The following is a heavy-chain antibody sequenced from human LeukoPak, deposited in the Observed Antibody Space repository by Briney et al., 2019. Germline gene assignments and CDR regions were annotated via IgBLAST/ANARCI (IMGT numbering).Heavy chain of an antibody. CDR1: GFTFSSYG. J-gene: IGHJ5*02. CDR3: ARAGGYVPYNWFDP. V-gene: IGHV3-33*01. Sequence: GGSLRLSCAASGFTFSSYGMHWVRQTPGKGLEWVAVIWSDGSNKYYADSVKGRFTISRDNSKNTLYLQMNSLRAEDTAVYYCARAGGYVPYNWFDPWGQGTLVTVSS. D-gene: IGHD5-12*01. CDR2: IWSDGSNK.